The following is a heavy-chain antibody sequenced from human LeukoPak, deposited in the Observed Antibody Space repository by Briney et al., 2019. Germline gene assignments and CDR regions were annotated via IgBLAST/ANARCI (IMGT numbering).Heavy chain of an antibody. V-gene: IGHV4-34*01. CDR3: ARGPRIVVRRYFDL. CDR1: GGSFSGYY. Sequence: SETLSLTCAVYGGSFSGYYWSWIRQPPGKGLEWIGEINHSGSTNYNSSLKSRVTISVDTSKNQFSLKLSSVTAADTAVYYCARGPRIVVRRYFDLWGRGTLVTVSS. CDR2: INHSGST. D-gene: IGHD2-15*01. J-gene: IGHJ2*01.